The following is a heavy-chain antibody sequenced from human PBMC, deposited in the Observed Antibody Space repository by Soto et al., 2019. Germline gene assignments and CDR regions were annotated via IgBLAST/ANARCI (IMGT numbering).Heavy chain of an antibody. D-gene: IGHD3-10*01. CDR2: IYYSGST. J-gene: IGHJ4*02. CDR3: AREGAGYYGSGSYYRGLFDY. CDR1: GGSISSGGYY. Sequence: QVQLQESGPGLVKPSQTLSLTCTVSGGSISSGGYYWSWIRQHPGKGLEWIGYIYYSGSTYYNPSLKSRVTTSVDTSKNQFSLKLSSVTAADTAVYYCAREGAGYYGSGSYYRGLFDYWGQGTLVTVSS. V-gene: IGHV4-31*03.